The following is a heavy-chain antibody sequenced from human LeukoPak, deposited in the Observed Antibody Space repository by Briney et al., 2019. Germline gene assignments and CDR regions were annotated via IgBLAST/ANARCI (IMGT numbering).Heavy chain of an antibody. CDR2: IYYSGST. CDR1: GGSISSGDYY. D-gene: IGHD3-10*01. CDR3: ARVGWFGESRRSFDP. V-gene: IGHV4-30-4*01. Sequence: SQTLSLTCTVSGGSISSGDYYWSWIRQPPGKGLEWIGYIYYSGSTYYNPSLKSRVTISVDTSKNQFSLKLSSVTVADTAVYYCARVGWFGESRRSFDPWGQGTLVTVSS. J-gene: IGHJ5*02.